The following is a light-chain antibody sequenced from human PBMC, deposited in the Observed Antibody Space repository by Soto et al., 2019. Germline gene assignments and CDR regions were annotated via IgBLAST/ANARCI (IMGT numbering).Light chain of an antibody. Sequence: EIVMTQSPATLSVSPAYRATLTFRASQSVISYLAWYQQKPGQAPKLLIYGASTMDSGIPARFSGSGSGTDFTLTISSLQSEDFAVYYCQQNNNRPGTFGQGTKGDIK. CDR3: QQNNNRPGT. CDR2: GAS. V-gene: IGKV3-15*01. CDR1: QSVISY. J-gene: IGKJ1*01.